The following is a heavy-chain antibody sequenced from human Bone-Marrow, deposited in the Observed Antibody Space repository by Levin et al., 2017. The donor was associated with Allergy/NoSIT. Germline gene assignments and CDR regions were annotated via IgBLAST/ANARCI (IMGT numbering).Heavy chain of an antibody. Sequence: GESLKISCKASGYSFGGYYIHWVRQAPRQGLEWIGWISPHSGGTKAAPKFQGRVTMTRDTSIGAAYMELNSLTSDDTAMYYCARWSSFPLNSFDVWGQGTAVIVSS. CDR3: ARWSSFPLNSFDV. CDR1: GYSFGGYY. V-gene: IGHV1-2*02. J-gene: IGHJ3*01. D-gene: IGHD1-7*01. CDR2: ISPHSGGT.